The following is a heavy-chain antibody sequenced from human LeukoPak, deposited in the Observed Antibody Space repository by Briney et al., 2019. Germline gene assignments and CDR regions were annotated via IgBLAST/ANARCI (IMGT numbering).Heavy chain of an antibody. CDR3: ARSQSHYGDYPYFDY. Sequence: GGSLRLSCAASGFTFSSYGMHWVRQAPGKGLEWLAVIWYDGSNKYYADSVKGRFTISRDNSKNTLYLQMNSLRAEDTAVYYCARSQSHYGDYPYFDYWGQGTLVTVSS. CDR2: IWYDGSNK. CDR1: GFTFSSYG. D-gene: IGHD4-17*01. J-gene: IGHJ4*02. V-gene: IGHV3-33*01.